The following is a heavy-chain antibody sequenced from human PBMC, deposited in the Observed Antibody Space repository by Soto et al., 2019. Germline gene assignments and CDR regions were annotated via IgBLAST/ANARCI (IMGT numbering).Heavy chain of an antibody. CDR1: GFIFSSYW. CDR3: VRGMQGPRYFDH. J-gene: IGHJ2*01. CDR2: IDNVETST. Sequence: EVQLVESGGGSVQPGGSLRLSCTASGFIFSSYWMHWVRQVPGKGLVWVSRIDNVETSTSYADSVKGRFTVSRDNGRNTLYLQMNSLSAEDTAFYYCVRGMQGPRYFDHWGRGTLVTVSS. V-gene: IGHV3-74*01.